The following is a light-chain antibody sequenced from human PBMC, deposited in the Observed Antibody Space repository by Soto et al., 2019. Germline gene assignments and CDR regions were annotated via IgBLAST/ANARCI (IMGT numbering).Light chain of an antibody. J-gene: IGLJ3*02. Sequence: QSVLTQPPSVSGAPGQRVTISCSGSRSNIGAGNDVQWYQQFPGTAPKLLIYANTNRPSGVPDRFSASKSGTSASLAISGLQAEDEADYYCQSSGIDFSGSRVFGGGTKVTVL. CDR3: QSSGIDFSGSRV. CDR2: ANT. CDR1: RSNIGAGND. V-gene: IGLV1-40*01.